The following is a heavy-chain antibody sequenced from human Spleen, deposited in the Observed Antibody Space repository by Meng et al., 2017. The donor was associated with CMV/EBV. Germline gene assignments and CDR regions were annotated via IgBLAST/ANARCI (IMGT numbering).Heavy chain of an antibody. V-gene: IGHV1-2*02. Sequence: SGYTFTGDDMHWVRQAPGQGLEWMGWINPNSGGTNYAQKFQGRVTMTRDTSISTAYMELSRLRSDDTAVYYCARDRCSSTSCYWFDPWGQGTLVTVSS. CDR2: INPNSGGT. D-gene: IGHD2-2*01. J-gene: IGHJ5*02. CDR1: GYTFTGDD. CDR3: ARDRCSSTSCYWFDP.